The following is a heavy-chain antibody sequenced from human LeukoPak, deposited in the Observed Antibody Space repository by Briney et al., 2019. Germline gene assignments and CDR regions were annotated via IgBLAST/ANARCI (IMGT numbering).Heavy chain of an antibody. CDR2: ISGSGGST. V-gene: IGHV3-23*01. Sequence: GGSLRLSCAASGFTCSSYAMSWVRQAPGKGLEWVSAISGSGGSTHYADSVKGRFTISRDNSKNTLYLQMNSLRAEDTAVYYCAKTGAGYYYMDVWGKGTTVTVSS. CDR3: AKTGAGYYYMDV. CDR1: GFTCSSYA. J-gene: IGHJ6*03. D-gene: IGHD7-27*01.